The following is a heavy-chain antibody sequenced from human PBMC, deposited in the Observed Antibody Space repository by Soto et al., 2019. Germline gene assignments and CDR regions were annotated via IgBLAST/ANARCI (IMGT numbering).Heavy chain of an antibody. D-gene: IGHD6-19*01. Sequence: HVTLKESGPVLVKPTETLTLTCTVSGFSLSNGKVGVSWIRQPPGKALEWLEHIFSNDEKSYRTSLKSMLTISEDTAKSQVVLTMTNVDPVATATYYCARILFGRSVAGGYFYMDVWGKGTTVTVSS. CDR3: ARILFGRSVAGGYFYMDV. CDR2: IFSNDEK. V-gene: IGHV2-26*01. CDR1: GFSLSNGKVG. J-gene: IGHJ6*03.